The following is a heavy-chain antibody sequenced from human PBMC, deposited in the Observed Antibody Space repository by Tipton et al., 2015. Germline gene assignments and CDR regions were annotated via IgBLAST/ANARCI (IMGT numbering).Heavy chain of an antibody. Sequence: TLSLTCSVSGGSISSSSYYWDWIRQPPGKGLEWIGNIYYSGSTYYNPSLNSRVTISVDTSKNQFSLRLNSVTATDTAVYYCARELRGNSDSGRGDSWGQGTLVTVSS. CDR3: ARELRGNSDSGRGDS. J-gene: IGHJ4*02. CDR1: GGSISSSSYY. D-gene: IGHD3-10*01. CDR2: IYYSGST. V-gene: IGHV4-39*02.